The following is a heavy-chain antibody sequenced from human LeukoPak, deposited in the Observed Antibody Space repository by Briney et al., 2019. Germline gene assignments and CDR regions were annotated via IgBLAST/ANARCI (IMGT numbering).Heavy chain of an antibody. CDR3: ARGGHSGSYADEWYFDL. CDR2: ISSSSSYT. J-gene: IGHJ2*01. V-gene: IGHV3-11*05. Sequence: GGSLRLSCAASGFTFSDYYMSWIRQAPGKGLEWVSYISSSSSYTNYADSVKGRFTISRDNAKNSLYLQMNSLRAEDTAVYYCARGGHSGSYADEWYFDLWGRGTLVTVSS. D-gene: IGHD1-26*01. CDR1: GFTFSDYY.